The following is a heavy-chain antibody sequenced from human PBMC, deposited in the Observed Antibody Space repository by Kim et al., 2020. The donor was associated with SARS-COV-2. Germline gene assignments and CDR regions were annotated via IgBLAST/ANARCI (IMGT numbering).Heavy chain of an antibody. Sequence: SRVTISVDTSKNQFSLKLSSVTAADTAVYYCARDGIVGATGTDYYYGMDVWGQGTTVTVSS. CDR3: ARDGIVGATGTDYYYGMDV. V-gene: IGHV4-31*02. D-gene: IGHD1-26*01. J-gene: IGHJ6*02.